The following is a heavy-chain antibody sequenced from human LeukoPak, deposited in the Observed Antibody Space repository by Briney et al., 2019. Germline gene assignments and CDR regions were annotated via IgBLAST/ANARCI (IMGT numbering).Heavy chain of an antibody. V-gene: IGHV1-18*01. CDR1: GYTFTSYG. CDR3: ARDMEGGTFDY. J-gene: IGHJ4*02. Sequence: ASVKVSCKASGYTFTSYGISWVRQAPGQGLEWMGWISAYNGNANYAQKLQGRVTMTADTSTSTAYMELRSLRSDDTAVYYCARDMEGGTFDYWGQGTLVTVSS. CDR2: ISAYNGNA. D-gene: IGHD1-26*01.